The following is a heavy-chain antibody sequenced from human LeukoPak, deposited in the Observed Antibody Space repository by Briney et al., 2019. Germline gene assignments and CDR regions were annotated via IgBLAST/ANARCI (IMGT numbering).Heavy chain of an antibody. CDR3: ARPALYCGGDCSDY. V-gene: IGHV1-2*02. CDR1: GYTFTGYY. CDR2: INPNSGGT. Sequence: ASVKVSCKASGYTFTGYYMHWVRQAPGQGLEWMGWINPNSGGTNYAQKFQGRVTMTRDTSISTAYMELSRPGSDDTAVYYCARPALYCGGDCSDYWGQGTLVTVSS. D-gene: IGHD2-21*02. J-gene: IGHJ4*02.